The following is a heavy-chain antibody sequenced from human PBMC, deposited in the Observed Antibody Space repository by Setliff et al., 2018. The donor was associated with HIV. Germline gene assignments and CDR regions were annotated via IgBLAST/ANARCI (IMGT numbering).Heavy chain of an antibody. J-gene: IGHJ4*02. V-gene: IGHV1-3*02. Sequence: GASVKVSCKASGYTFTYYTMHWVRQAPGQRLEWRGWSNGGNGNTKYSQEFQGRVTITRVTSASTDHMELISLRSEDMAVYYCAIDVTKDMITFGEVIVTSRGYFDSWGQGTLVTVSS. D-gene: IGHD3-16*02. CDR1: GYTFTYYT. CDR2: SNGGNGNT. CDR3: AIDVTKDMITFGEVIVTSRGYFDS.